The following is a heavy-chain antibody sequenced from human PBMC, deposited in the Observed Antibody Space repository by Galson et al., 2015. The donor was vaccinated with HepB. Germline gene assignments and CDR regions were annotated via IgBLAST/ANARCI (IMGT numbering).Heavy chain of an antibody. D-gene: IGHD6-13*01. CDR3: AKVRSSWTGAFDI. J-gene: IGHJ3*02. CDR2: ISGSSGST. CDR1: GFTLSIYA. Sequence: SLRLSCAASGFTLSIYAMNWVRQAPGKGLEWVSGISGSSGSTYYADSVKGRFTISRDNSKNTLYLRMNSLRAEDTAVYYCAKVRSSWTGAFDIWGQGTMVTVSS. V-gene: IGHV3-23*01.